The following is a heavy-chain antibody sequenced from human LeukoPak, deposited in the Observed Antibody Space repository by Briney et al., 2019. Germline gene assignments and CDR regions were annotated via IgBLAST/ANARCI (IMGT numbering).Heavy chain of an antibody. J-gene: IGHJ6*02. CDR1: GYTFTSYG. V-gene: IGHV1-18*01. Sequence: ASVKVSCKASGYTFTSYGISWVRQAPGQGLEWMGWISAYNGNTNHAQKLQGRVTMTTDTSTSTAYMELRSLRSDDTAVHYCARYRVAVADPSGYYYYGMDVWGQGTTVTVSS. CDR2: ISAYNGNT. D-gene: IGHD6-19*01. CDR3: ARYRVAVADPSGYYYYGMDV.